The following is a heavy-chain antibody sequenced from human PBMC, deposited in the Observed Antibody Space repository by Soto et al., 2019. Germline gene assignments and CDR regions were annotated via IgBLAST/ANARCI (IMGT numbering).Heavy chain of an antibody. CDR3: ASRHSSPYFDY. V-gene: IGHV4-30-4*01. CDR2: IYYSGST. J-gene: IGHJ4*02. D-gene: IGHD6-13*01. Sequence: QVQLQESGPGLVKPSQTLSLTCTVSGGSISSGDYYWSWIRQPPGKGLEWIGSIYYSGSTYYNPSLTSRVTISVNTSKNQFSLKLNSVTAADTAVYYCASRHSSPYFDYWGQGTLVTVSS. CDR1: GGSISSGDYY.